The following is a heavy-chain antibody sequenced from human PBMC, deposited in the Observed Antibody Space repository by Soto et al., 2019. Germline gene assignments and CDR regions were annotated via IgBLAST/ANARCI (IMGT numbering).Heavy chain of an antibody. V-gene: IGHV3-30-3*01. CDR1: GFTFGDNN. CDR3: ARGDSSGWYVIDY. Sequence: GRSRRLSCAAAGFTFGDNNINWVRQAPGNGLEWVVVISSDGSNKFYADSVKGRFTISRDNSKKTVYLQMNSLRAEDTAVYYCARGDSSGWYVIDYWGQGPLVTVSS. D-gene: IGHD6-19*01. J-gene: IGHJ4*02. CDR2: ISSDGSNK.